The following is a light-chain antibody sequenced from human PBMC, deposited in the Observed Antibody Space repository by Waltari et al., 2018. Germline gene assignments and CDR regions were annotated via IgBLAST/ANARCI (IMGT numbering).Light chain of an antibody. CDR1: PPTLAYHY. J-gene: IGLJ2*01. CDR2: EKD. CDR3: GTWDSRMSVAV. V-gene: IGLV1-51*01. Sequence: LPQPLPLSLAAGPMVPISSSGIPPTLAYHYVSWYQHFPGPAPKLLIQEKDKRPSGIPGRFSGSKSGTSATLDIHGLQTGDEADYYCGTWDSRMSVAVLGGGTKVTVL.